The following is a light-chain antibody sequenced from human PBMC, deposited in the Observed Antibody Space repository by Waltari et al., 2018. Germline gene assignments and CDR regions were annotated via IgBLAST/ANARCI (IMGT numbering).Light chain of an antibody. Sequence: EIVLTQSPGTLSLSPGERATLSCRASQSVSRTLAWYQQTPGQAPRLFIYGASTRATGIPERFSGGGSGTDFSLTIRRLEPEDLAVYYCQQYVRLPVTFGQGTKVEIK. V-gene: IGKV3-20*01. CDR3: QQYVRLPVT. CDR2: GAS. CDR1: QSVSRT. J-gene: IGKJ1*01.